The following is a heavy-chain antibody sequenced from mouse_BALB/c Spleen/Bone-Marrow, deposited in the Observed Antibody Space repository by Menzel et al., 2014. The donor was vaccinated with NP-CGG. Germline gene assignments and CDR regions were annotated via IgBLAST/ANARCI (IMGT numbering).Heavy chain of an antibody. V-gene: IGHV3-8*02. J-gene: IGHJ4*01. D-gene: IGHD3-1*01. CDR1: GDSITSGY. CDR2: ISYSSST. CDR3: ARSGSSGSHYYAKDY. Sequence: DVQLQESGPSLVKPSQTLSLTCSVTGDSITSGYWNWIRKFPGNKLEYMGFISYSSSTYYNPSLKSRISITRDTSKNLYYLHCNSVTTEDSATYYCARSGSSGSHYYAKDYWGQGTSVTVSS.